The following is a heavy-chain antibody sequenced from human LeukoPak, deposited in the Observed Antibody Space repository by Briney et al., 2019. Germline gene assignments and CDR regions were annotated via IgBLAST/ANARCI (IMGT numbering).Heavy chain of an antibody. CDR1: GGSISSYY. D-gene: IGHD2-2*01. CDR2: IYTSGST. CDR3: ARLLGYCSSTSCYFLAFDI. V-gene: IGHV4-4*09. Sequence: SETLSLTCTVSGGSISSYYWSWIRQPPGKGLEWIGYIYTSGSTNYNPSLKSRVTISVDTSKNQFSLKPSSVTAADTAVYYCARLLGYCSSTSCYFLAFDIWGQGTMVTVSS. J-gene: IGHJ3*02.